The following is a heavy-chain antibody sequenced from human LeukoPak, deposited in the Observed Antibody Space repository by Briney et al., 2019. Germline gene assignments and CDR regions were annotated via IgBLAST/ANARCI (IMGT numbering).Heavy chain of an antibody. CDR1: GYTFTGYY. D-gene: IGHD2-2*01. CDR3: ARSIPAPARFLDY. J-gene: IGHJ4*02. Sequence: ASVKVSCKASGYTFTGYYMHWVRQAPGQGLEWMGWINPNSGGTNYAQKFQGRVTMTRDTSISTAYMELSRLRSDDTAVYLFARSIPAPARFLDYWGQGTLVTVSS. V-gene: IGHV1-2*02. CDR2: INPNSGGT.